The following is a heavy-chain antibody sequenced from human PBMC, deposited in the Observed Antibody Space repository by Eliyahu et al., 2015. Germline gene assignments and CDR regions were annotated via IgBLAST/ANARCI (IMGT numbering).Heavy chain of an antibody. CDR3: ATGSFDSSGLVDYYGMDV. J-gene: IGHJ6*02. CDR1: GYTLTELS. D-gene: IGHD3-22*01. Sequence: QVQLVQSGAEVKKPGASVKVSCKVSGYTLTELSMHWVRQAPGKGLEWMGGFDPEDGETIYAQKFQGRVTMTEDTSTDTAYMELSSLRSEDTAVYYCATGSFDSSGLVDYYGMDVWGQGTTVTVSS. CDR2: FDPEDGET. V-gene: IGHV1-24*01.